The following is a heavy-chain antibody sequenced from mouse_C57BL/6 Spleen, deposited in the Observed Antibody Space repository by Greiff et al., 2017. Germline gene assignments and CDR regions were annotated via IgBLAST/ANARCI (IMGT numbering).Heavy chain of an antibody. Sequence: EVKLMESGEGLVKPGGSLKLSCAASGFTFSSYAMSWVRQTPEKRLEWVAYISSGGDYIYYADTVKGRFTISRDNARNTLYLQMSSLKSEDTAIYYCTRASFITSGVASPFAYWGQGTLVTVSA. CDR3: TRASFITSGVASPFAY. D-gene: IGHD1-1*01. CDR2: ISSGGDYI. CDR1: GFTFSSYA. J-gene: IGHJ3*01. V-gene: IGHV5-9-1*02.